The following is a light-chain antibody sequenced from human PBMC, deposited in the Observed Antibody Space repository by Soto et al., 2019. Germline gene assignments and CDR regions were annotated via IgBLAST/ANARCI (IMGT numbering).Light chain of an antibody. CDR2: DAS. Sequence: DIQMTQSPSTLSVSVGDRVTISCRASQSIQTWLAWYQQRPGKAPNLLIFDASDLASGGSSRFSGSGSGAEFTLTISSLQADDFATYYCQPYESYPYTFGRGTRLEIK. CDR1: QSIQTW. J-gene: IGKJ2*01. CDR3: QPYESYPYT. V-gene: IGKV1-5*01.